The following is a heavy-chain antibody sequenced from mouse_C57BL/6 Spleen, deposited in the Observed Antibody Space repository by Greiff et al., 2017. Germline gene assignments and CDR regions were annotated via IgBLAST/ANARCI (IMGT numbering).Heavy chain of an antibody. J-gene: IGHJ3*01. Sequence: LVESGGGLVQPGGSMKLSCAASGFTFSDAWMDWVRQSPEKGLEWVAEIRNKANNHATYYAESVKGRFTISRDDSKSSVYLQMNSLRAEDTGIYYCTGLIGNSVEFAYWGQGTLVTVSA. D-gene: IGHD2-1*01. CDR2: IRNKANNHAT. CDR3: TGLIGNSVEFAY. CDR1: GFTFSDAW. V-gene: IGHV6-6*01.